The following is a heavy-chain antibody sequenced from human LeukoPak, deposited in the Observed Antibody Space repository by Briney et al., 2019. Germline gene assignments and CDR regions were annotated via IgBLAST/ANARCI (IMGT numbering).Heavy chain of an antibody. J-gene: IGHJ4*02. CDR2: IYTSGST. CDR1: GGSISSSSYY. D-gene: IGHD6-6*01. Sequence: PSETLSLTCTVSGGSISSSSYYWSWIRQPAGKGLEWIGRIYTSGSTNYNPSLKGRVTISVDTSKNQFSLKLSSVTAADTAVYYCARELGSPYFFDYWGQGTLVTVSS. CDR3: ARELGSPYFFDY. V-gene: IGHV4-61*02.